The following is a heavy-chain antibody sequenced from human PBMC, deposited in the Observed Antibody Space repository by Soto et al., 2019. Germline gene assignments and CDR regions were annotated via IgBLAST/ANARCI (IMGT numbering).Heavy chain of an antibody. D-gene: IGHD1-26*01. Sequence: GGSLSLSCAASGFTFSSYSMNWVRQAPWKGLEWVSSISSSSSYIYYADSVKGRFTISRDNAKNSLYLQMNSLRAEDTAVYYCARVRPVVGATVAFDYWGQGTLVTVSS. CDR1: GFTFSSYS. V-gene: IGHV3-21*01. J-gene: IGHJ4*02. CDR2: ISSSSSYI. CDR3: ARVRPVVGATVAFDY.